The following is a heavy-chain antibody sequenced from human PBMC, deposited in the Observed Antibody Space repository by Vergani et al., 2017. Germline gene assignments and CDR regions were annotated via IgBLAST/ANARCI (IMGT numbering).Heavy chain of an antibody. CDR2: IYTSGST. V-gene: IGHV4-61*02. Sequence: QVQLQESGPGLVKPSQTLSLTCTVSGGSISSGSYYWSWIRQPAGKGLEWIGRIYTSGSTNYNPSLKSRVTISVDTSKNQFSLKLSSVTAADTAVYYCARDYPLGPGFDLWGRGTLVTVSS. D-gene: IGHD3-10*01. CDR3: ARDYPLGPGFDL. CDR1: GGSISSGSYY. J-gene: IGHJ2*01.